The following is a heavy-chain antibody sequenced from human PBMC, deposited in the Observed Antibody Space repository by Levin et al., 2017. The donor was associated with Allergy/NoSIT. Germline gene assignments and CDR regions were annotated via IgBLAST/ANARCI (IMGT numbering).Heavy chain of an antibody. CDR1: GFTFSTYG. J-gene: IGHJ4*02. CDR3: AKTVCSSTSCYFDY. Sequence: GGSLRLSCAASGFTFSTYGMHWVRQAPGKGLEWVAVISYDGSNKYYAGSVKGRFTISRDNSKNTLYLQMNSLRAEDTALYYCAKTVCSSTSCYFDYWGQGTLVTVSS. D-gene: IGHD2-2*01. V-gene: IGHV3-30*18. CDR2: ISYDGSNK.